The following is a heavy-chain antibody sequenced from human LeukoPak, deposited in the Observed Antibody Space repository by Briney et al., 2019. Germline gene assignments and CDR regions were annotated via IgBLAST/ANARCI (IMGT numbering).Heavy chain of an antibody. D-gene: IGHD3-16*01. CDR3: VRDFDAWSAIDI. V-gene: IGHV4-59*01. Sequence: PSETLSLTCTVSGGSISGYYWSWIRQPPGKGLEWIGCISYSGTTKYNPSLKSRVTISVDTSKNQFSLKLSSMSAAGTAVYYCVRDFDAWSAIDIWGQGTMVTVSS. CDR1: GGSISGYY. CDR2: ISYSGTT. J-gene: IGHJ3*02.